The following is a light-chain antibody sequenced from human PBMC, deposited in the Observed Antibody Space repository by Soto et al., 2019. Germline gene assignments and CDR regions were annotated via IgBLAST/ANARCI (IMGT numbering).Light chain of an antibody. CDR2: EGS. V-gene: IGLV2-23*01. J-gene: IGLJ1*01. CDR3: CSYVGSYV. Sequence: QSVLTQPASVSGSPGQSITISCTGTSSDVGSYNLVSWYQQHPGKAPKLMIYEGSKRPSGVSNRFSGSKSGNTASLTISGLQAEDEADYYCCSYVGSYVFGTGTKLTVL. CDR1: SSDVGSYNL.